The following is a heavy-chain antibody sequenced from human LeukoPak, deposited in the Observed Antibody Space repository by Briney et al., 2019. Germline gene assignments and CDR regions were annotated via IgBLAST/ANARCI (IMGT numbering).Heavy chain of an antibody. J-gene: IGHJ4*02. D-gene: IGHD3-22*01. CDR3: ATNSYYRFDY. Sequence: PGGSLRLSCEASGFTFNYYEMNWVRQTPGKGLEWISYISSSGNTIFDADSVKGRFTVSRDNAKKSLYLQMNSLRVEDTAVYYCATNSYYRFDYWGQGTLVTVSS. CDR2: ISSSGNTI. CDR1: GFTFNYYE. V-gene: IGHV3-48*03.